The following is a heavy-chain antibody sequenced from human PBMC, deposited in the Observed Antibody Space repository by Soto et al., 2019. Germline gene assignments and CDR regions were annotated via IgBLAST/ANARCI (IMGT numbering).Heavy chain of an antibody. CDR1: GGSLSSSSYY. V-gene: IGHV4-39*01. CDR3: ARHEGRHRNYFDY. Sequence: SETLSLTCTVSGGSLSSSSYYWGWIRQPPGKGLEWIGSIYYSGSTYYNPSLKSRVTISVDTSKNQFSLKLSSVTAADTAVYYCARHEGRHRNYFDYWGQGTLVTVSS. CDR2: IYYSGST. J-gene: IGHJ4*02.